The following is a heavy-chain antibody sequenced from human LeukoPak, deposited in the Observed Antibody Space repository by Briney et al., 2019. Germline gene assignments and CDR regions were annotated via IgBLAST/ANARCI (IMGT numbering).Heavy chain of an antibody. CDR1: GFTFSDYY. Sequence: GGSLRLSCVASGFTFSDYYIYWIRQAPGKGLEWVANIKPDGSEEYYVDSVKDRFTISRDNAKNSLYLQMNSLRVEDTAVYYCSGDPGDYWGQGTLVTVSS. J-gene: IGHJ4*02. V-gene: IGHV3-7*04. D-gene: IGHD7-27*01. CDR2: IKPDGSEE. CDR3: SGDPGDY.